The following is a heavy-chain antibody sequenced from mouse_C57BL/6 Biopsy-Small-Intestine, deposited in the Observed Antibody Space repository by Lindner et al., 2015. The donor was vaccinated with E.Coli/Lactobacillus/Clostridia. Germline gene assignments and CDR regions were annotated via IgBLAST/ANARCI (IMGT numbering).Heavy chain of an antibody. Sequence: VQLQESGPELVKPGASVKISCKASGYAFSNSWMNWVKQRPGKGLEWIGRIYPGDGDTNYNGKFKGKATLTADKSSSTAYIQLSSLTSEDSAVYFCADYDYDAGVFDYWGQGTTLTVSS. CDR1: GYAFSNSW. CDR3: ADYDYDAGVFDY. CDR2: IYPGDGDT. V-gene: IGHV1-82*01. J-gene: IGHJ2*01. D-gene: IGHD2-4*01.